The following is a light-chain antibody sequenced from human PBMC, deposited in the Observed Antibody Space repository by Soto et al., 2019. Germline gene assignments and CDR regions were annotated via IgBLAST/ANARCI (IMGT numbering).Light chain of an antibody. CDR1: QSVSSRF. J-gene: IGKJ1*01. Sequence: EIVLTQSPGTLSLSPGERATLSCRASQSVSSRFLAWYQQKPGQAPRLLMYGASSRATGIPARFSGSGSGTDFTLTISSLEPEDFAVYYCQQRSNWPPTWTFGQGTKVDIK. CDR2: GAS. CDR3: QQRSNWPPTWT. V-gene: IGKV3D-20*02.